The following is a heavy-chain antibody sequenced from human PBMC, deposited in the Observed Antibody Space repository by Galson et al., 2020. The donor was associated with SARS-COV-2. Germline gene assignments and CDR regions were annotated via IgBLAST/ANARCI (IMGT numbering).Heavy chain of an antibody. Sequence: GGSLRLSCAASGFTFDDYAMHWVRQAPGKGLEWVSGISWNSGSIGYADSVKGRFTISRDNAKNSLYLQMNSLRAEDTALYYCAKDRWPLPYSSGSVLGYWGQGTLVTVSS. CDR1: GFTFDDYA. CDR3: AKDRWPLPYSSGSVLGY. D-gene: IGHD6-19*01. J-gene: IGHJ4*02. V-gene: IGHV3-9*01. CDR2: ISWNSGSI.